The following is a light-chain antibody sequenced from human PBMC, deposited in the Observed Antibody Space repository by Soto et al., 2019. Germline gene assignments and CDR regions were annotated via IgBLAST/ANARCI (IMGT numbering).Light chain of an antibody. CDR1: QSISSW. Sequence: DIQMTQSPSTLSASVGDRVTITCRASQSISSWLAWYQQKPGKAPNLLIYKASSLESGVPSRFSGSGSGTEFTLTINSLQPDDFATDYCQQYNTSPLTFGHGTRLDIK. CDR2: KAS. J-gene: IGKJ5*01. V-gene: IGKV1-5*03. CDR3: QQYNTSPLT.